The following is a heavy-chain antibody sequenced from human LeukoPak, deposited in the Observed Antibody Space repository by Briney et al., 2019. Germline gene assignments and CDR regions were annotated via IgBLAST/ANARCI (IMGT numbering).Heavy chain of an antibody. J-gene: IGHJ4*02. CDR3: AREYYDILTGYIDY. CDR2: INPNSGGT. D-gene: IGHD3-9*01. Sequence: CVRRAPAQGLKWMGWINPNSGGTNYAQKFQGRVTMTRDTSISTAYMELSRLRSDDTAVYYCAREYYDILTGYIDYWGQGTLVTVSS. V-gene: IGHV1-2*02.